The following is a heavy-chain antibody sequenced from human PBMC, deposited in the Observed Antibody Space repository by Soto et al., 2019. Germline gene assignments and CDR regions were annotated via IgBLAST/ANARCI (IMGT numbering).Heavy chain of an antibody. CDR2: INKDESST. CDR1: GFTFSSYW. V-gene: IGHV3-74*01. CDR3: ARGAYMIRGIINYYFDY. D-gene: IGHD3-10*01. Sequence: GGSLRLSCAASGFTFSSYWMHWVRQAPGKGLVWVSRINKDESSTNYADSVKGRFTISRDNAKNTLYLEVNSPRVEDTAVYYCARGAYMIRGIINYYFDYWGQGTLVTVSS. J-gene: IGHJ4*02.